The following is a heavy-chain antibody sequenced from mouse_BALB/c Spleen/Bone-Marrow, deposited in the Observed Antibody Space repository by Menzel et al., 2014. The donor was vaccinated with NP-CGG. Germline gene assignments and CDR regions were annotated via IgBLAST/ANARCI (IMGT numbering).Heavy chain of an antibody. Sequence: EVKLVESGGGLVQPKGSLKLSCAASGFTFNTYAMNWVRQAPGKGLEWVARIRSKSNNYATYYADSVKDMFTISRDDSQSMLYLQMNNLKTEDTAMYYCVRSDDGWFAYWGQGTLVTVSA. D-gene: IGHD2-3*01. CDR1: GFTFNTYA. CDR3: VRSDDGWFAY. CDR2: IRSKSNNYAT. V-gene: IGHV10-1*02. J-gene: IGHJ3*01.